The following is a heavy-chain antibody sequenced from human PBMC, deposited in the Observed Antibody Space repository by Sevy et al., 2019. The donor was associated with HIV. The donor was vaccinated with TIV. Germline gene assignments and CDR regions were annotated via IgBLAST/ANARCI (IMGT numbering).Heavy chain of an antibody. CDR2: IVVGSGDT. CDR3: AADLGSARGSDYYYYGMDV. CDR1: GFTFTSSA. J-gene: IGHJ6*02. V-gene: IGHV1-58*02. D-gene: IGHD1-26*01. Sequence: ASVKVSCKASGFTFTSSAMQWVRQARGQRLEWIGWIVVGSGDTNYAQKFQERVTITRDMSTSTAYMELSSLRSEDTAVYYCAADLGSARGSDYYYYGMDVWGQGTTVTVSS.